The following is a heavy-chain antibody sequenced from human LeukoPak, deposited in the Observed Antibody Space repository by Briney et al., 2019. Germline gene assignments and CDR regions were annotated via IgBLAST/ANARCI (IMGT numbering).Heavy chain of an antibody. CDR2: ISSSGDTT. J-gene: IGHJ4*02. CDR1: GFTFRSYA. V-gene: IGHV3-23*01. Sequence: GGSLRLSCAASGFTFRSYAMSWVRQAPGKGLEWVSVISSSGDTTYYADSVKGRFTISRDNAKNSLYLQMNSLRAEDTAVYYCARDNGDYGIGYYFDYWGQGTLVTVSS. D-gene: IGHD4-17*01. CDR3: ARDNGDYGIGYYFDY.